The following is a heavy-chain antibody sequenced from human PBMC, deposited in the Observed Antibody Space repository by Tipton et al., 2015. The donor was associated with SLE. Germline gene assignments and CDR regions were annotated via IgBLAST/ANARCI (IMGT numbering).Heavy chain of an antibody. Sequence: TLSLTCTVSGGPVSSGSYYWSWSRQPPGKGLEWIGYIYHSGGTNHSPSLRSRLTTSVDTSKNQFSLKLSSVTAADTAVYYCASPHGDSDFDLWGRGTLVTVSS. J-gene: IGHJ2*01. CDR3: ASPHGDSDFDL. V-gene: IGHV4-61*01. D-gene: IGHD4-17*01. CDR2: IYHSGGT. CDR1: GGPVSSGSYY.